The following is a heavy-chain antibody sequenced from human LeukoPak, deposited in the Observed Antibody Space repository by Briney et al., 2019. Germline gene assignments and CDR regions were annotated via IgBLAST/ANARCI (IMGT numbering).Heavy chain of an antibody. J-gene: IGHJ4*02. CDR3: PGSSNWKFCLDY. D-gene: IGHD1-1*01. V-gene: IGHV2-70*17. CDR2: IDWNDDN. CDR1: GLALSTPGVC. Sequence: ESGPTLVNPTQTLTLTCTLSGLALSTPGVCVSWIRQPPGKALEWLARIDWNDDNLYTTSLRTRLTISKDTSKNQVVLTMTNMDPVDTATYYCPGSSNWKFCLDYWGQGTLVTVSS.